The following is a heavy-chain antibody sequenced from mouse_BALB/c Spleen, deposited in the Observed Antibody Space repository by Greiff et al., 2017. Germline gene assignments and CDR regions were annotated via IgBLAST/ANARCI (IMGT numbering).Heavy chain of an antibody. D-gene: IGHD1-1*01. J-gene: IGHJ2*01. CDR2: ISYSGST. Sequence: EVQRVESGPGLVKPSQSLSLTCTVTGYSITSDYAWNWIRQFPGKKLEWMGYISYSGSTSYNPSLKRRLSITRDTSKKQFFMQLKSVTTEDTATYYCARRQIYYYGSSYPFDYWGQGTTLTVSS. CDR1: GYSITSDYA. V-gene: IGHV3-2*02. CDR3: ARRQIYYYGSSYPFDY.